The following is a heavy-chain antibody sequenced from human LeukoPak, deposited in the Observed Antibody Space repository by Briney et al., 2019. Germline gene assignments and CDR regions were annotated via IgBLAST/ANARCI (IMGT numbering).Heavy chain of an antibody. D-gene: IGHD3-22*01. CDR2: IKKDGGEK. J-gene: IGHJ4*02. Sequence: PGGSLRLSCAASGFAFNNYWMGWVRQAPGKGLEWVANIKKDGGEKYYVDSVKGRFTISRDNSKNTLYLQMNSLRAEDTAVYYCATSYYDSSGYFREQISLDYWGQGTLVTVSS. V-gene: IGHV3-7*01. CDR1: GFAFNNYW. CDR3: ATSYYDSSGYFREQISLDY.